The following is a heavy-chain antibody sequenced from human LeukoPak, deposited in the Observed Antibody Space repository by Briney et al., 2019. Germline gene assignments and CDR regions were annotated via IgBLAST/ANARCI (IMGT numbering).Heavy chain of an antibody. CDR2: IYHSGST. CDR1: GGSISNITNSNW. Sequence: SETLSLTCAVSGGSISNITNSNWWSWVRQPPGKGLEWIGEIYHSGSTNYNPSLKSRVTISVDKSKNQFSLKLSSVTAADTAVYYCASWYYGSGSSGYFQHWGQGTLVTVSS. D-gene: IGHD3-10*01. CDR3: ASWYYGSGSSGYFQH. J-gene: IGHJ1*01. V-gene: IGHV4-4*02.